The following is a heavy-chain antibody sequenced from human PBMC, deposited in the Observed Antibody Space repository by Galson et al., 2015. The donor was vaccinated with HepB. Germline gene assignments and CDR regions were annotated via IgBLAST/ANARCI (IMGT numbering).Heavy chain of an antibody. D-gene: IGHD6-13*01. CDR1: GGSISSSSYY. J-gene: IGHJ4*02. Sequence: ETLSLTCTVSGGSISSSSYYWGWIRQPPGKGLEWIGSIYYSGSTYYNPSLKSRVTISVDTSKNHFSLKLSSVTAADTAVYYCARLIRIAAAGRQYYFDYWGQGTLVTVSS. CDR2: IYYSGST. CDR3: ARLIRIAAAGRQYYFDY. V-gene: IGHV4-39*01.